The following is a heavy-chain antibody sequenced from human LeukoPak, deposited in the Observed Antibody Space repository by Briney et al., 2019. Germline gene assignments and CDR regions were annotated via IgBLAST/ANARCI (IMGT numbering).Heavy chain of an antibody. Sequence: PGGSLRLSCTASGFTFGDYAMSWFRQAPGKGLEWVANIKEDGSEKYYVDSVKGRFTISRDNAKNSLYLQMNSLRAEDTAVYYCARGRFNYDSSGYSSFYHWGQGTLVTVSS. CDR2: IKEDGSEK. D-gene: IGHD3-22*01. V-gene: IGHV3-7*01. CDR3: ARGRFNYDSSGYSSFYH. CDR1: GFTFGDYA. J-gene: IGHJ4*02.